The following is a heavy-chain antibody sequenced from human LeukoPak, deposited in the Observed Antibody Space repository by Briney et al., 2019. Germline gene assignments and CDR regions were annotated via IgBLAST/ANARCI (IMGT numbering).Heavy chain of an antibody. Sequence: PGGSLRLSCAASGFTFSSYSMNWVRQAPGKGLEWVSSISSSYIYYADSVKGRFTISRDNAKKSVYLQMNSLRAEDTAVYYCARTRGVVPAAMSRERYFDYWGQGTLVTVSS. J-gene: IGHJ4*02. V-gene: IGHV3-21*01. D-gene: IGHD2-2*01. CDR2: ISSSYI. CDR3: ARTRGVVPAAMSRERYFDY. CDR1: GFTFSSYS.